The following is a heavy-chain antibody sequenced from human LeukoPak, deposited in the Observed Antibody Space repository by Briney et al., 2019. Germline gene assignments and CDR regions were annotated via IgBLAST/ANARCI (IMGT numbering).Heavy chain of an antibody. V-gene: IGHV1-46*01. D-gene: IGHD3-22*01. Sequence: GASVKVSCKASGYTFTSYYMHWVRQAPGQGLEWMGIINPSGGSTSYAQKFQGRVTMTRDTSISTAYMELSRLRSDDTAVYYCARHYYDSSGYYYCYFDYWGQGTLVTVSS. J-gene: IGHJ4*02. CDR1: GYTFTSYY. CDR2: INPSGGST. CDR3: ARHYYDSSGYYYCYFDY.